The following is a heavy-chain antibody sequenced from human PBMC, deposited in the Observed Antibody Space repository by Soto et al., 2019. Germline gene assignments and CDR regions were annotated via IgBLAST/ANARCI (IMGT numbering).Heavy chain of an antibody. Sequence: QVQLVQSGAEVKKPGASVKVSCKASGYTFTNYAMHWVRQAPGQRLEWMGWINAGNGNTKYSQKFQDRVTITRDTSASTAYMELRSLTSEDTAVYYCARDSHGCDYWGQGTLVTVSS. CDR3: ARDSHGCDY. CDR2: INAGNGNT. V-gene: IGHV1-3*01. D-gene: IGHD6-19*01. J-gene: IGHJ4*02. CDR1: GYTFTNYA.